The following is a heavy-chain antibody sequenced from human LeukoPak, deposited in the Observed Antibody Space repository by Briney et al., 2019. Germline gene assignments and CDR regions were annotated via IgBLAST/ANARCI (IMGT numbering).Heavy chain of an antibody. D-gene: IGHD3-10*01. J-gene: IGHJ4*02. CDR2: FDPQYGER. CDR1: GYILTELY. Sequence: ASVKVSCKVSGYILTELYIHWVRQAPGKGLERMGGFDPQYGERVYAQKFLGRVTMTEDTSTDTAYMELRSLSSDDTAVYYCATGAYTSGSFYFGDIFNWGQGTLVTVSS. V-gene: IGHV1-24*01. CDR3: ATGAYTSGSFYFGDIFN.